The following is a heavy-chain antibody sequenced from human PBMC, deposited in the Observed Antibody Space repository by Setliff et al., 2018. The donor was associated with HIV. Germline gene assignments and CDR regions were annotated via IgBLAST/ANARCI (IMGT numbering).Heavy chain of an antibody. Sequence: SETLSLTCTVPGGSISTYYWSWIRQAPGRGLEWIGYIYYTGRTNYNPSLKSRVTMSLDSSKKQFSLKLSSVTAADTAVYFCARDVGGFTVFAVPRGGFDPWGQGTLVTVSS. D-gene: IGHD3-3*01. J-gene: IGHJ5*02. CDR3: ARDVGGFTVFAVPRGGFDP. CDR2: IYYTGRT. CDR1: GGSISTYY. V-gene: IGHV4-59*01.